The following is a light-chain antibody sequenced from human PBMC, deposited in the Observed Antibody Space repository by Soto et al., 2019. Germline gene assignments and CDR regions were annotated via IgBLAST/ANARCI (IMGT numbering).Light chain of an antibody. CDR2: EVN. J-gene: IGLJ1*01. V-gene: IGLV2-8*01. CDR1: SSDVGGYNY. Sequence: QSALTQPPSASGSPGQSVTISCTGTSSDVGGYNYVSWYQQYPGKVPKLMIYEVNKRPSGVPDRFSGSKSGNTASLTVSGLQAEAEADYYCTSYAGGNNVFGTGTK. CDR3: TSYAGGNNV.